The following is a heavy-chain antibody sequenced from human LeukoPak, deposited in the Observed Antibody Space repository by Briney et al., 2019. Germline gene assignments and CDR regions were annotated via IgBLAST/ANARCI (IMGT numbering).Heavy chain of an antibody. J-gene: IGHJ4*02. CDR3: AKELQNYGDLDY. Sequence: GGSLRLSCAASGFTFSSYAMSGLRQAPGKGLEWFSAISGSGGSTYYADSVKGRFTISRDNSKNTLYLQMNSLRAEDTAVYYCAKELQNYGDLDYWGQGTLVTVSS. CDR2: ISGSGGST. CDR1: GFTFSSYA. V-gene: IGHV3-23*01. D-gene: IGHD4-17*01.